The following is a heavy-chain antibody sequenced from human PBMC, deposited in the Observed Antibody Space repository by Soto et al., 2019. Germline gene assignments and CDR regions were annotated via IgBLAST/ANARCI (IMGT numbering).Heavy chain of an antibody. Sequence: QVQLVQSGAEVKKPGASVKVSCKASGYTFTSYGISWVRQAPGQGLEWMGWISAYNGNTNYAQKLQGRVTMTTDTSTSTAYTELRSLRSDDTAVYYCARDGRGLPQEIYYGMDVWGQGTTVTVSS. CDR1: GYTFTSYG. J-gene: IGHJ6*02. D-gene: IGHD3-16*01. CDR3: ARDGRGLPQEIYYGMDV. V-gene: IGHV1-18*01. CDR2: ISAYNGNT.